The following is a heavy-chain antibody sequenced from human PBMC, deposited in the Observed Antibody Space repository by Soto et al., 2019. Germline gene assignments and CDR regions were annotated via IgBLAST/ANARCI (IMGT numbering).Heavy chain of an antibody. V-gene: IGHV4-31*02. CDR2: IHYSGST. D-gene: IGHD1-7*01. CDR3: ARNSPRVAGTTNWFDP. J-gene: IGHJ5*02. CDR1: VGSSSSGGYS. Sequence: PSETLSLTGTVSVGSSSSGGYSWSWILQYPGKGLEWMGAIHYSGSTYYNPSLRSRLTISVDTSRNHLSLKLSSVTAADTAVYYCARNSPRVAGTTNWFDPWGQGTLVTVSS.